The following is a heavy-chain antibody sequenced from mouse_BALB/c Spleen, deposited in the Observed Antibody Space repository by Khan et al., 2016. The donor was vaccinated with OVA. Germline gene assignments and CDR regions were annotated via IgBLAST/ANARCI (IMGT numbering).Heavy chain of an antibody. CDR2: ISSGGFT. Sequence: EVELVESGGGLVKPGGSLKLSCAASGFTFSSYAMSWVRQTPETRLEWVASISSGGFTYYPDSVKGRLTISRDNARDILYLQMSSLVSEDTDIYYCTEGHFLYYFDYWGQGTTLTVSS. D-gene: IGHD3-3*01. CDR1: GFTFSSYA. V-gene: IGHV5-6-5*01. J-gene: IGHJ2*01. CDR3: TEGHFLYYFDY.